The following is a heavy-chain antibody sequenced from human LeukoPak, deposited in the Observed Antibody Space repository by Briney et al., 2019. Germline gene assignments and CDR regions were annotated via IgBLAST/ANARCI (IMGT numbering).Heavy chain of an antibody. D-gene: IGHD6-19*01. CDR3: ARAWEQWLVRPPFDY. V-gene: IGHV1-2*02. CDR1: GYTFTGYY. J-gene: IGHJ4*02. Sequence: ASVKVSCKASGYTFTGYYMHWVRQAPGQGLEWMGWINPNSGGTNYAQKFQGRVTMTRDTSISTAYMELSRLRSDDTAVYYCARAWEQWLVRPPFDYWGQGTLVTVSS. CDR2: INPNSGGT.